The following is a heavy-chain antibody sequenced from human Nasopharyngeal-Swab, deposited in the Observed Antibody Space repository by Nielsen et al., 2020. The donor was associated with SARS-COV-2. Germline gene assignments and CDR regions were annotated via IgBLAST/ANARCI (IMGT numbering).Heavy chain of an antibody. V-gene: IGHV1-8*01. CDR1: GYTFINHD. Sequence: ASVKVSCKASGYTFINHDINWVRQSTGQGLEWMGWMSPKSGNTGYAQKFQGRVTMTRNTSTSTAYLELSSLRSEDTAVYYCARGGSSLGANLEDPWGQGTLVIVSS. D-gene: IGHD3-10*01. CDR2: MSPKSGNT. J-gene: IGHJ5*02. CDR3: ARGGSSLGANLEDP.